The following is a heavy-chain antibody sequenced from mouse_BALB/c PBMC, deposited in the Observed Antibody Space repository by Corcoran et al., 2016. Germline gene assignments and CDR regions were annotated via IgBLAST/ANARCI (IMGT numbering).Heavy chain of an antibody. CDR2: IFPRSGST. V-gene: IGHV1-9*01. D-gene: IGHD4-1*01. CDR3: ARNWDWFFGV. CDR1: GFTFTSYW. J-gene: IGHJ1*01. Sequence: QVQLQQCGAALMKPGASVKISCKATGFTFTSYWIEWVKQRPGHGLEWIGEIFPRSGSTNYNENFKGKATFTADTSSNTAYMQLSSLTSEDSAVYYCARNWDWFFGVWGAGTTVTVSS.